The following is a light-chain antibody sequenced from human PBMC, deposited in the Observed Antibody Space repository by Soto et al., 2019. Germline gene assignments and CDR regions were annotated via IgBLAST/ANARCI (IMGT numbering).Light chain of an antibody. CDR2: GAS. CDR3: QQYGGSPPIT. CDR1: HSVSSSY. V-gene: IGKV3-20*01. J-gene: IGKJ5*01. Sequence: EIVLTQSPGTLSLSPGERATLSCRASHSVSSSYLAWYQQKPGQAPRLLIYGASSRATGTPDRFRGSGSGTDFTLSISRLEPEDFAVYSCQQYGGSPPITFGQGTRLEIK.